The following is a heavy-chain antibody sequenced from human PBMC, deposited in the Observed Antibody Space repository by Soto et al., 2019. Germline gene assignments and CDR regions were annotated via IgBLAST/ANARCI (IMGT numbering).Heavy chain of an antibody. Sequence: EVQLVESGGGLVQPGGSLRLSCAASGFTFSSYWMSWVRQAPGKGLEWVANIKQDGSEKYYVDSVKGRFTIPRDNAKVPLYLQMNSLRAEDTAVYYCASPLAAAGEWGFDYRGQGTLVTVSS. V-gene: IGHV3-7*01. CDR3: ASPLAAAGEWGFDY. CDR1: GFTFSSYW. CDR2: IKQDGSEK. D-gene: IGHD6-13*01. J-gene: IGHJ4*02.